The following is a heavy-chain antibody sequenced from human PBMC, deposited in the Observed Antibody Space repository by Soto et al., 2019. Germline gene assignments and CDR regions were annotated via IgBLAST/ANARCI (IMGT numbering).Heavy chain of an antibody. Sequence: EVQLVESGGDLVQRGGSLRLSLVASGFTFSVYSRNWVGQAPGKGLEWFSYITGDTKTIKYADSVKGRFTISRDNAKNSVYLQMNSLRDEDTAVYYCARSVEGHFDYWGQGTVVTVSS. CDR2: ITGDTKTI. D-gene: IGHD6-19*01. V-gene: IGHV3-48*02. CDR1: GFTFSVYS. J-gene: IGHJ4*02. CDR3: ARSVEGHFDY.